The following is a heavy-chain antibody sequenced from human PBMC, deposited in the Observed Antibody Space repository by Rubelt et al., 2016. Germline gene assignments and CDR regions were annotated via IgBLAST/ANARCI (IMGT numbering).Heavy chain of an antibody. Sequence: QLQLQESGPGLVKPSETLSLTCTVSGGSISSGSYYWGWIRQPPGKELEWLGGFCYSGRTYYNPSLQSRISMSVDTSKNQFSLKRGSVTAADKAVYYCARVIIPAGNDYWGQGILVTVSS. CDR1: GGSISSGSYY. D-gene: IGHD2-2*01. CDR3: ARVIIPAGNDY. V-gene: IGHV4-39*07. CDR2: FCYSGRT. J-gene: IGHJ4*02.